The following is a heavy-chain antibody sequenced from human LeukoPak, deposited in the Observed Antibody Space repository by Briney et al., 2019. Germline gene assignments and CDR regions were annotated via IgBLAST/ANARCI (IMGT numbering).Heavy chain of an antibody. D-gene: IGHD6-13*01. V-gene: IGHV1-69*13. CDR1: GGTFSSYA. CDR3: ARDGPGGQQPEGLDY. J-gene: IGHJ4*02. Sequence: SVKVSCKASGGTFSSYAISWVRQAPGQGLEWMGGIIPIFGTANYAQKFQGRVTITADESTSTAYMELSSLRSEDTAVYYCARDGPGGQQPEGLDYWGQGTLVTVSS. CDR2: IIPIFGTA.